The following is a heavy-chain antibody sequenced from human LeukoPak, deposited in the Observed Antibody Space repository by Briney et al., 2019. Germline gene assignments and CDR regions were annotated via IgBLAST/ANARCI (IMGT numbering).Heavy chain of an antibody. CDR3: ARSVGAPTDY. CDR1: GGSFSGYY. D-gene: IGHD1-26*01. V-gene: IGHV4-34*01. J-gene: IGHJ4*02. Sequence: PSETQSLTCAVYGGSFSGYYWSWIRQPPGKGLEWIGEINHSGSTNYNPSLKSRVTISVDTSKNQFSLKLSSVTAADTAVYYCARSVGAPTDYWGQGTLVTVSS. CDR2: INHSGST.